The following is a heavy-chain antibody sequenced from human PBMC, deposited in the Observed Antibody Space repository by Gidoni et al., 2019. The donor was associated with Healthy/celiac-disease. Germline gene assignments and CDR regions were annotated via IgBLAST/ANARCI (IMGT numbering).Heavy chain of an antibody. Sequence: QLQLQESGPGLVKPSETLSLTCTVSGGSLSSSSYYWGWIRQPPGKGLEWIGSIYYSGSTYYNPSLKRRVTISVDTSKNQFSLKLSSVTAADTAVYYCARTHDYDFWSGGMAWFDPWGQGTLVTVSS. CDR2: IYYSGST. D-gene: IGHD3-3*01. CDR1: GGSLSSSSYY. CDR3: ARTHDYDFWSGGMAWFDP. V-gene: IGHV4-39*01. J-gene: IGHJ5*02.